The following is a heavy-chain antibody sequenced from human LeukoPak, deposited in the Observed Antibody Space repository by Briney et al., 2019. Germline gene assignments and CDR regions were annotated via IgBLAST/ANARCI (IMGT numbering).Heavy chain of an antibody. D-gene: IGHD3-16*02. CDR3: ARAPRKGNDYVWGSYRPSDY. V-gene: IGHV6-1*01. CDR1: GDSVSSNSAA. CDR2: TYYRSKWYN. Sequence: SQTLSLTCAISGDSVSSNSAAWNWIRQSPSRGLEWLRRTYYRSKWYNDYAVSVKSRITINPDTSKNQFSLQLNSVTPEDTAVYYCARAPRKGNDYVWGSYRPSDYWGQGTLVTVSS. J-gene: IGHJ4*02.